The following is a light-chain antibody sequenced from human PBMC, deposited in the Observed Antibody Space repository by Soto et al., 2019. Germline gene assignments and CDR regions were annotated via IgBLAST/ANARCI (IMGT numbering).Light chain of an antibody. Sequence: DIHMTQSPSTLSASVGDRVTITCRASQSIRSWLAWYQQKPGRAPKLLIYKASSLESGVPSRFSGSGSGTEFTLTISSLQSDDFATYHCQQYYNYPYTFGQGTKLEIK. CDR3: QQYYNYPYT. V-gene: IGKV1-5*03. CDR2: KAS. CDR1: QSIRSW. J-gene: IGKJ2*01.